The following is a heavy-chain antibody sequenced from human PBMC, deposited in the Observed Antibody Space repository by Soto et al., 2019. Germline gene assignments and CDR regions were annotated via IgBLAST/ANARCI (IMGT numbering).Heavy chain of an antibody. V-gene: IGHV3-7*03. J-gene: IGHJ3*02. D-gene: IGHD3-22*01. CDR3: ARDPHYYDSSGYSHAFDI. CDR1: GFTFSSYW. CDR2: IKQDGSEK. Sequence: GGSLRLSCAASGFTFSSYWMSWVRQAPGKGLEWVANIKQDGSEKYYVDSVKGRFTISRDNAKNSLYLQMNSLRAEDTAVCYCARDPHYYDSSGYSHAFDIWGQGTMVTVSS.